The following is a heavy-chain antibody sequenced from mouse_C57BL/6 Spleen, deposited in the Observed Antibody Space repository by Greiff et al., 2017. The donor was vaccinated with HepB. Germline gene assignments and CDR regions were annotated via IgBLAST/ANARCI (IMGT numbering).Heavy chain of an antibody. D-gene: IGHD1-1*01. CDR1: GYTFTSYW. CDR3: ARNYGSRALNFDV. CDR2: IDPSDSYT. Sequence: QVHVKQPGAELVMPGASVKLSCKASGYTFTSYWMHWVKQRPGQGLEWIGEIDPSDSYTNYNQKFKGKSTLTVDKSSSTAYMQLSSLTSDESAVYYCARNYGSRALNFDVWGTGTTVTVSS. V-gene: IGHV1-69*01. J-gene: IGHJ1*03.